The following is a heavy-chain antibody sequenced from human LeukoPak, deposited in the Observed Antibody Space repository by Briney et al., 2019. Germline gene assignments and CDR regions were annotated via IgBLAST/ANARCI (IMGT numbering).Heavy chain of an antibody. D-gene: IGHD3-22*01. Sequence: GGSLRLSCAASGFTFSNAWMSWVRQAPGKGLEWVGRIKSKTDGGTTDYAAPVKGRFTISRDDSKNTLYLQMNSLKTEDTAVYYCTTGITMIVVVITEDDAFDIWGQGTMVTVSS. J-gene: IGHJ3*02. CDR2: IKSKTDGGTT. CDR1: GFTFSNAW. V-gene: IGHV3-15*01. CDR3: TTGITMIVVVITEDDAFDI.